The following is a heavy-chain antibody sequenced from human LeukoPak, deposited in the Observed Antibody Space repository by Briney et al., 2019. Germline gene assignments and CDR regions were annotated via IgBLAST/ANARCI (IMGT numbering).Heavy chain of an antibody. CDR3: VRRGYYDSRGYGSYFDY. CDR1: VYTFINYG. J-gene: IGHJ4*02. D-gene: IGHD3-22*01. Sequence: ASVKDSCKTSVYTFINYGISWVRQAPGQGLEWMGWISDYNGNTNYAQNLQGRVPMTTDTSTGTVYMELRSLRSDDTAVYYCVRRGYYDSRGYGSYFDYWGQGTLVTVSS. CDR2: ISDYNGNT. V-gene: IGHV1-18*01.